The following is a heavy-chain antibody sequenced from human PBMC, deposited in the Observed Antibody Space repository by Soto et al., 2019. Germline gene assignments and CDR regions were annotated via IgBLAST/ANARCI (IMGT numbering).Heavy chain of an antibody. CDR3: ARAHTMMILDRFDP. D-gene: IGHD3-22*01. CDR1: GFKFRNYA. J-gene: IGHJ5*02. V-gene: IGHV3-33*01. CDR2: IWFDGSKK. Sequence: QVQLVESGRGVVQPGKSLRLSCAASGFKFRNYAIHWVRQAPGKGLEWLAVIWFDGSKKYYADSVKGRFTISRDNSKNTVYLDVNSLTADDSAVFYCARAHTMMILDRFDPWGHGTLVTVSS.